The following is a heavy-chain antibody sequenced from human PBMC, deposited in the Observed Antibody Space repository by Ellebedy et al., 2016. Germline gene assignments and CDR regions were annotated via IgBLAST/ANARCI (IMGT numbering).Heavy chain of an antibody. CDR1: GHTFTRCY. J-gene: IGHJ6*03. V-gene: IGHV1-46*03. CDR3: SVTPPVSFGVPYYFMDV. CDR2: INPSGDTT. Sequence: ASVKVSXXASGHTFTRCYMHWVRQAPGQGLEWMGMINPSGDTTTYAQKFQGRVTMTRDTSTSTVYMEVSSLRSEDTAQYYCSVTPPVSFGVPYYFMDVWGKGTTVTVSS. D-gene: IGHD3-3*01.